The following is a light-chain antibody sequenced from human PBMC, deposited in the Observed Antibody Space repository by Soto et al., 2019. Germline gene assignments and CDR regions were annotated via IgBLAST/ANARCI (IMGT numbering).Light chain of an antibody. CDR1: SSDVGSYNL. CDR2: EGS. J-gene: IGLJ3*02. V-gene: IGLV2-23*01. CDR3: CAYADTSTV. Sequence: QSALTQPASVSGSPGQSITISCTGTSSDVGSYNLVSWYQQYPGKAPKLMIYEGSKRPSGISNRFSGSKSGNTASLTISGLQAEDEADYYCCAYADTSTVFGGGTKVTVL.